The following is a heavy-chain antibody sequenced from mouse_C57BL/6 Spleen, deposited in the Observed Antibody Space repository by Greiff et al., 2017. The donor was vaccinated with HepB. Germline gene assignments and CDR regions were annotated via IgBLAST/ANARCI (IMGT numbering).Heavy chain of an antibody. Sequence: EVQLQQSGAELVRPGASVKLSCTASGFNIKDYYMHWVKQRPEQGLEWIGRIDPEDGDTEYAPKFQGKATMTADTSSNTAYLQLSSLASEDTAVYYCTTRGTTVVESYFDYWGQSTTLTVSS. CDR3: TTRGTTVVESYFDY. CDR1: GFNIKDYY. D-gene: IGHD1-1*01. J-gene: IGHJ2*01. CDR2: IDPEDGDT. V-gene: IGHV14-1*01.